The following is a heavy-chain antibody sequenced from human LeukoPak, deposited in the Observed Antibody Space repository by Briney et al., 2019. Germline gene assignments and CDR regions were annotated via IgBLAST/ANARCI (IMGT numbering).Heavy chain of an antibody. CDR3: VREYDILTGYYIQAMGAFDI. V-gene: IGHV3-21*01. CDR1: GFTFSSYS. Sequence: GGSLRLSCAASGFTFSSYSMNWVRQAPGKGLEWVSSISSSSSYIYYADSVKGRFTISRDNAKNSLYLQMNSLRAEDTAVYYCVREYDILTGYYIQAMGAFDIWGQGTMVTVSS. D-gene: IGHD3-9*01. CDR2: ISSSSSYI. J-gene: IGHJ3*02.